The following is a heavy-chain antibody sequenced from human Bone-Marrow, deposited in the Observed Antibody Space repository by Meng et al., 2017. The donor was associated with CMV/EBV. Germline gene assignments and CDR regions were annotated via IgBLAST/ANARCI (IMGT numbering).Heavy chain of an antibody. D-gene: IGHD4-23*01. Sequence: SVKVSCKASGGTFSSYAISWVRQAPGQGLEWMGGIIPILGIANYAQKFQGRVTITADKSTSTAYMELSSLRSEDTAVYYCAITLRWSKGAYYYYGMDVWGQGTTVTGYS. CDR3: AITLRWSKGAYYYYGMDV. V-gene: IGHV1-69*10. J-gene: IGHJ6*01. CDR2: IIPILGIA. CDR1: GGTFSSYA.